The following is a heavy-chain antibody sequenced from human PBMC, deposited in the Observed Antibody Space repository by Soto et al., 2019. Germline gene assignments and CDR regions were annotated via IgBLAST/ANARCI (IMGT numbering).Heavy chain of an antibody. CDR3: VRAVAVAADFDY. D-gene: IGHD6-19*01. Sequence: QVQLVQSGAEEKKPGASVKVSCKASGYTFTGYAMHWVRQAPGQRLEWMGWINAGNGNTKYSQKFQGRVTITRDTSASTAYMGLSSLRSEDTAVYYCVRAVAVAADFDYWGQGTLVTVSS. CDR1: GYTFTGYA. J-gene: IGHJ4*02. V-gene: IGHV1-3*05. CDR2: INAGNGNT.